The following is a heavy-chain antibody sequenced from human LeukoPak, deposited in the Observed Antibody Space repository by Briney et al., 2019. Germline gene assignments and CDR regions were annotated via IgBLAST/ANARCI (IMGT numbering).Heavy chain of an antibody. CDR2: INAGNGNT. CDR1: GYTFTSYA. J-gene: IGHJ4*02. D-gene: IGHD6-13*01. V-gene: IGHV1-3*01. CDR3: ASEMRARGQQLLGD. Sequence: ASVKVSRKASGYTFTSYAMHWVRQAPGQRLEWMGWINAGNGNTKYSQKFQGRVTITRDTSASTAYMELSSLRSEDTAVYYCASEMRARGQQLLGDWGQGTLVTVSS.